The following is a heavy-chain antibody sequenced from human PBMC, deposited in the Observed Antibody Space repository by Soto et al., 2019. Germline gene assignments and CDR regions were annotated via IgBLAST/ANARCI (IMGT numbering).Heavy chain of an antibody. CDR3: ARDRFYYDSSGYYPNFDY. V-gene: IGHV1-18*01. Sequence: ASVKVSCKASGYTFTSYGISWVRQAPGQGLERMGWISAYNGNTNYAQKLQGRVTMTTDTSTSTAYMELRSLRSDDTAVYYCARDRFYYDSSGYYPNFDYWGQGTLVTVSS. CDR1: GYTFTSYG. D-gene: IGHD3-22*01. J-gene: IGHJ4*02. CDR2: ISAYNGNT.